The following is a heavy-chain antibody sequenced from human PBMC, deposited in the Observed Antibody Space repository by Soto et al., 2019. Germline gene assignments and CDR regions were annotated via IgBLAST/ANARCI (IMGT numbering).Heavy chain of an antibody. V-gene: IGHV1-69*06. CDR2: IIPLFGTT. Sequence: QVQVVQSGAEVKRPGSSVNVSCKASGGYFNNRQTLNSYPISWVRQAPGQGLEWMGGIIPLFGTTNYAQRFQGRVTITADKSTSTTYLELNNVTSADTAVYYCAKSWGGAIYYYYYAMDVLGQGTTVTVSS. CDR1: GGYFNNRQTLNSYP. J-gene: IGHJ6*02. D-gene: IGHD3-16*01. CDR3: AKSWGGAIYYYYYAMDV.